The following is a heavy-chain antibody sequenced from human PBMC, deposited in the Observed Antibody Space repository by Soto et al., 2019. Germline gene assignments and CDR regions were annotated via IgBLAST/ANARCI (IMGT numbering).Heavy chain of an antibody. D-gene: IGHD1-26*01. CDR2: IYYSGST. J-gene: IGHJ6*02. Sequence: SETLSLTCTVSGGSISSYYWSWIRQPPGKGLEWIGYIYYSGSTNYNPSLKSRVTISVDTSKNQFSLKLSPVTAADTAVYYCARAIRYSVSFLDRYPHCGTDFWGPGIMV. V-gene: IGHV4-59*01. CDR3: ARAIRYSVSFLDRYPHCGTDF. CDR1: GGSISSYY.